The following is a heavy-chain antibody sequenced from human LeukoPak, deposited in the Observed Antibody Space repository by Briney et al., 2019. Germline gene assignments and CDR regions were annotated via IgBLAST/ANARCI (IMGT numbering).Heavy chain of an antibody. Sequence: GGPLKLPLAASGFTFISNYMSWVRQPPGKGREWVSVIYSGGSTYYADSVKGRFTISRDNSKNTLYLQMNSLRAEDTAVYYCARDRAGDYYFDYWGQGTLVTVSS. D-gene: IGHD6-19*01. CDR2: IYSGGST. CDR1: GFTFISNY. J-gene: IGHJ4*02. CDR3: ARDRAGDYYFDY. V-gene: IGHV3-66*02.